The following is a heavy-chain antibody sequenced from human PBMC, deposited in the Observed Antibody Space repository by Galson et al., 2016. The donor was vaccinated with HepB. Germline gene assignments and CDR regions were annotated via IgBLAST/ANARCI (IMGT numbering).Heavy chain of an antibody. CDR1: GYTFSNYY. CDR3: ARDYIPTYDYDSSGERGLFEH. V-gene: IGHV1-46*01. Sequence: SVKVSCKASGYTFSNYYIHWVRQAPGQGPEWMGMINPSYGSKRFAQNFQGRVTLTRDTSTRTVNMELSSLRFEDTAVYYCARDYIPTYDYDSSGERGLFEHWGQGTLVTVAS. J-gene: IGHJ4*02. D-gene: IGHD3-22*01. CDR2: INPSYGSK.